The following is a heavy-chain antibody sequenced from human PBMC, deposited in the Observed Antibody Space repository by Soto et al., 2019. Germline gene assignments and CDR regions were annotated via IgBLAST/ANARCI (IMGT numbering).Heavy chain of an antibody. CDR1: GYTFTSYY. J-gene: IGHJ4*02. D-gene: IGHD3-9*01. CDR2: INPSGGST. V-gene: IGHV1-46*01. CDR3: ARDLTGYPHTRPDYYFDY. Sequence: ASVKVSCKASGYTFTSYYMHWVRQAPGQGLEWMGIINPSGGSTSYAQKFQGRVTMTRDTSTSTVYMELSSLRSEDTAVYYCARDLTGYPHTRPDYYFDYWGQGTLVTVSS.